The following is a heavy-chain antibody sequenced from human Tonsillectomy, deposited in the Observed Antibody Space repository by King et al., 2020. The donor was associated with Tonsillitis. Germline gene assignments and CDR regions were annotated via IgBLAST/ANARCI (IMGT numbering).Heavy chain of an antibody. Sequence: QLQESGPGLVKPSETLSLTCVVSGCSMNSGFYWGWIRQTPGKGLEWIATIYHSGYTYHNPSLKTRVTISVDTSKNQFSLKLSSVTAADTAVYYCARDRGSTGFFDYWGQGTLVTVSS. D-gene: IGHD5-12*01. CDR1: GCSMNSGFY. J-gene: IGHJ4*02. CDR2: IYHSGYT. V-gene: IGHV4-38-2*02. CDR3: ARDRGSTGFFDY.